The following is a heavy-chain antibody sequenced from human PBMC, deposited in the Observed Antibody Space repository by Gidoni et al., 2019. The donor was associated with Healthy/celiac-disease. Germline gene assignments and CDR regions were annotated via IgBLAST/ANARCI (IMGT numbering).Heavy chain of an antibody. J-gene: IGHJ6*02. CDR3: TTDRDWLLYGYYYYYGMDV. V-gene: IGHV3-15*07. CDR2: IKSKTDGGTT. CDR1: GFTFSKAW. D-gene: IGHD3-9*01. Sequence: EVQLVESGGGLVKPGGSRRLSGAASGFTFSKAWKHGVRQAPGKGLEWVGRIKSKTDGGTTDSAAPVKGRFTISRDDSKNTLYLQMNSLKTEDTAVYYCTTDRDWLLYGYYYYYGMDVWGQGTTVTVSS.